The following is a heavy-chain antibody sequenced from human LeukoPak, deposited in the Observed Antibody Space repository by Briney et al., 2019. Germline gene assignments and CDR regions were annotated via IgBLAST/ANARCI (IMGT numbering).Heavy chain of an antibody. CDR3: ARVQYYGSGSYYNWFDP. D-gene: IGHD3-10*01. CDR2: INSDGSST. CDR1: GFTFSSSW. J-gene: IGHJ5*02. Sequence: GGSLRLSCAASGFTFSSSWMHWVRQAPGKGLVWVSRINSDGSSTTYADSVKGRFTISRDKAKNTLYLQMNSLRAEDTAVYYCARVQYYGSGSYYNWFDPWGQGTLVTVSS. V-gene: IGHV3-74*01.